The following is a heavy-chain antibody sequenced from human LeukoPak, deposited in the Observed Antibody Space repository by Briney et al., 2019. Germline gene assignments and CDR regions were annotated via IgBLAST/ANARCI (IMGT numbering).Heavy chain of an antibody. CDR2: IYPDYSDT. J-gene: IGHJ4*02. CDR3: ARQNTRYNWNDVSSDY. Sequence: GESLKISCKGSGYSFTSYWIGRVRQMPGKGLEWMGIIYPDYSDTRYSPSFQGQVTISADKSISTAYLQWSSLKASDTAMYYCARQNTRYNWNDVSSDYWGQGTLVTVSS. V-gene: IGHV5-51*01. D-gene: IGHD1-1*01. CDR1: GYSFTSYW.